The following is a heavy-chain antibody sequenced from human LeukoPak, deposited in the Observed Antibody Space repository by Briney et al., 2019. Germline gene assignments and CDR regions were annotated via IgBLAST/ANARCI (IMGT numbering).Heavy chain of an antibody. CDR2: IYNSGTT. CDR1: GGSISTGGYY. V-gene: IGHV4-31*03. D-gene: IGHD5-18*01. J-gene: IGHJ4*02. Sequence: SETLSLTCTVSGGSISTGGYYWTWIRQHTAKGLEWFGYIYNSGTTYHNPSLESRVTISGDTSQNQFSLKLSSVTAADTAVYYCARTAGWSYGFDYWGQGTLVTVSS. CDR3: ARTAGWSYGFDY.